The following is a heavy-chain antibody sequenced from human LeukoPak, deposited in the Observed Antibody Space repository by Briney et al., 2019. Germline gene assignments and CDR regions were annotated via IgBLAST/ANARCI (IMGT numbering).Heavy chain of an antibody. Sequence: GGSLRLSCAASGFTVSSNYMSWVRQAPGKGLEWVSVISGSGGSTYYADSVKGRFTISRDNSKNTLYLQMNSLRAEDTAVYYCAKDHYDSSGYYPTAYFDYWGQGTLVTVSS. CDR3: AKDHYDSSGYYPTAYFDY. CDR2: ISGSGGST. J-gene: IGHJ4*02. D-gene: IGHD3-22*01. CDR1: GFTVSSNY. V-gene: IGHV3-23*01.